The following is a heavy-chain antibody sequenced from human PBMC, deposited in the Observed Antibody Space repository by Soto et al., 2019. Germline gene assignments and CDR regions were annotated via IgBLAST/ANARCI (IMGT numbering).Heavy chain of an antibody. CDR1: GFTFSDHY. Sequence: EVQLSESGGGLVQPGGSLILSCAASGFTFSDHYMDWVRQAPGKGLEWVGRSRDKVHSHTTEYAASVKGRFTISRGDSENSLYLQMNSLKTEDTAVYYCARGVVSTGYFDYWGQGTLVTVSS. J-gene: IGHJ4*02. CDR2: SRDKVHSHTT. V-gene: IGHV3-72*01. CDR3: ARGVVSTGYFDY. D-gene: IGHD5-12*01.